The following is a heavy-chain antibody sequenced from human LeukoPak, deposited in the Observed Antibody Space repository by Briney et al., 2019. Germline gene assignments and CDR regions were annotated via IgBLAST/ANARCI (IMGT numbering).Heavy chain of an antibody. CDR2: IKQDGSEK. Sequence: GGSLRLSCPASGFTFSSYWMSWVRQAPGKGLEWVANIKQDGSEKYYVDSVKGRFTISRDNAKNSLYLQMNSLRAEDTAVYYCARSTLRFLEWDESYYYMDVWGKGTTVTVSS. CDR3: ARSTLRFLEWDESYYYMDV. J-gene: IGHJ6*03. D-gene: IGHD3-3*01. CDR1: GFTFSSYW. V-gene: IGHV3-7*01.